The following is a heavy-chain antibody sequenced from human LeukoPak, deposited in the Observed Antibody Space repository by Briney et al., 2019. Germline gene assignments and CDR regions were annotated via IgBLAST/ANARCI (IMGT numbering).Heavy chain of an antibody. D-gene: IGHD6-19*01. CDR1: GGTFSSYA. CDR2: IIPILGTA. Sequence: SVKVSCKASGGTFSSYAISWVRQAPGQGLEWMGGIIPILGTANYAQKFQGRVTITADESTRTAYMELSSLRSEDTAVYYCARREIYSSGWHWFDPWGQGTLVTVSS. CDR3: ARREIYSSGWHWFDP. J-gene: IGHJ5*02. V-gene: IGHV1-69*13.